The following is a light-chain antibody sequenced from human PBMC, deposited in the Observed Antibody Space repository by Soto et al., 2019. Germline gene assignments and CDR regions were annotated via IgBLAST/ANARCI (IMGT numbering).Light chain of an antibody. CDR2: EGS. CDR3: SSYAGSSPHVV. J-gene: IGLJ2*01. Sequence: QSVLTQPASVSGSPGQSITISCTGTSSDVGSYNLVSWYQQHPGKAPKLMIYEGSKRPSGVSNRFSGSKSGNTASLTTSGLEAEDEADYYCSSYAGSSPHVVFGGGTKLTVL. CDR1: SSDVGSYNL. V-gene: IGLV2-23*01.